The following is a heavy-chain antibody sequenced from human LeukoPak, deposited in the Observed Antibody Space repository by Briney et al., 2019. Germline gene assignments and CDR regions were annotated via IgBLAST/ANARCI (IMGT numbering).Heavy chain of an antibody. CDR3: ARSTSTYYYDSSGYYDY. V-gene: IGHV4-30-2*01. J-gene: IGHJ4*02. CDR1: GGSISSGGYS. D-gene: IGHD3-22*01. Sequence: PSQTLSLTCTVSGGSISSGGYSWSWIRQPPGKGLEWIGYIYHSGSTYYNPSLKSRVTISVDRSKNQFSLKLSSVTAADTAVYYCARSTSTYYYDSSGYYDYWGQGTLVTVSS. CDR2: IYHSGST.